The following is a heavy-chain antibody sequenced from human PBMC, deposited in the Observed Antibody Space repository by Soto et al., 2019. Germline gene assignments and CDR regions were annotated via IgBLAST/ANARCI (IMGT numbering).Heavy chain of an antibody. CDR2: ISPDGGEI. V-gene: IGHV3-7*01. Sequence: PGGSLRLSCAASGFTFSNIWMSWVRRPPEKGPEWVASISPDGGEIYYVDSVKGRFTISRDNTRNSLYLQMNSLRAEDTAVYYCAKGPRWGQGTLVTVSS. CDR3: AKGPR. CDR1: GFTFSNIW. J-gene: IGHJ4*02.